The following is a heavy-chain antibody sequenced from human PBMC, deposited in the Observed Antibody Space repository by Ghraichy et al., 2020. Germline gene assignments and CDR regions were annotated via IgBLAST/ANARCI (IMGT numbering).Heavy chain of an antibody. Sequence: SETLSLTCTVSGGSISSSSYSWGWIRQPPGKGLEWIGTIYYSGSTYYNPSLKSRVTISVDTSKNQFSLKLSSVTAADTAVYYCARGRGSTWYGWFDPWGQGTLVTVSS. CDR1: GGSISSSSYS. J-gene: IGHJ5*02. CDR3: ARGRGSTWYGWFDP. D-gene: IGHD6-13*01. CDR2: IYYSGST. V-gene: IGHV4-39*02.